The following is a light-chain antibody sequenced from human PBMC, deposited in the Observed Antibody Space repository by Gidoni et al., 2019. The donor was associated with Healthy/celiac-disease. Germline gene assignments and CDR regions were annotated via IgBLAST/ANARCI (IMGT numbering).Light chain of an antibody. CDR3: QQYDNLPT. CDR1: QDISNY. Sequence: DIQMTQSPSSLSASVGDRVTITCQASQDISNYLNWYQQKPVKAPKLLIYDASNLEAGVPSRFSGSGAGTDFTFTISILQPEDIATYYCQQYDNLPTFGPGTKVDIK. V-gene: IGKV1-33*01. J-gene: IGKJ3*01. CDR2: DAS.